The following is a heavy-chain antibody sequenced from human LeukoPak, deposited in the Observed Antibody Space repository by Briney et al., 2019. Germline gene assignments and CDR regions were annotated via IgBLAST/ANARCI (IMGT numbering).Heavy chain of an antibody. J-gene: IGHJ4*02. D-gene: IGHD4-17*01. CDR3: ARRGESASYGDYRFDY. V-gene: IGHV3-23*01. CDR1: GFTFSNYA. CDR2: ISGSSGLT. Sequence: GGSLKLSCAASGFTFSNYAMSWVRQAPGRGLEWVSAISGSSGLTYYADSVKGRFTISRDNSKNTLFLQMNSLRAEDTAVYYCARRGESASYGDYRFDYWGQGTLVTVSS.